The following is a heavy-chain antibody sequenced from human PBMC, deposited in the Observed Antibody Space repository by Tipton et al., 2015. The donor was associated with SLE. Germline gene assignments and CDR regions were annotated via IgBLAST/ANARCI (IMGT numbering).Heavy chain of an antibody. D-gene: IGHD6-13*01. CDR2: ISGYYGIT. CDR1: GYTFTNYG. V-gene: IGHV1-18*01. CDR3: ATGHIAAYGFDI. J-gene: IGHJ3*02. Sequence: QVQLVQSGGEVKKPGASVKVSCKASGYTFTNYGISWVRQAPGQGLEWMGWISGYYGITNYAQNLQGRVTMTTDTSTSTAYMELSSLRSEDTAVYYCATGHIAAYGFDIWGQGTMVTVSS.